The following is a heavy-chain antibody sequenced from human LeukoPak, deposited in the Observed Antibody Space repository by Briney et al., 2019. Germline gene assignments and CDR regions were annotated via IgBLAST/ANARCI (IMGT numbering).Heavy chain of an antibody. D-gene: IGHD1-26*01. CDR1: GFTFRSYA. V-gene: IGHV3-23*01. CDR3: AKGPALRYRLGANWFYP. CDR2: ISGRGGST. J-gene: IGHJ5*02. Sequence: GGSLRLSCAASGFTFRSYAMSWVRQAPGKGLEWVSAISGRGGSTYYADSVKGRFTISRDNSKNTLYLQMNSLRAEDTAVYYCAKGPALRYRLGANWFYPWVQGTLVTVSS.